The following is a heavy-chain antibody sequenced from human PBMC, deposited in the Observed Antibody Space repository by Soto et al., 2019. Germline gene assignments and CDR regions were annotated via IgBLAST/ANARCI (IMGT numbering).Heavy chain of an antibody. D-gene: IGHD5-12*01. J-gene: IGHJ4*02. CDR1: GGTFSSYS. CDR2: IIPIFGTA. CDR3: ARDLVAGYSGYEMMDY. V-gene: IGHV1-69*13. Sequence: AASGKVSRKASGGTFSSYSISLVRQAPGKGLEWMGGIIPIFGTANYAQKFQGRVTITADESTSTAYMELSSLRSEDTAVYYCARDLVAGYSGYEMMDYWGQGPLVTVSS.